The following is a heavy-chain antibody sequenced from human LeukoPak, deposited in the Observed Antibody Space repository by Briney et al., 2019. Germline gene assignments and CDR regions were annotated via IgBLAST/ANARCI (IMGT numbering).Heavy chain of an antibody. J-gene: IGHJ4*02. CDR1: GFTVSSNY. D-gene: IGHD6-19*01. CDR3: AKLGYSSGWYVDY. V-gene: IGHV3-23*01. Sequence: GGSLRLSCAASGFTVSSNYMSWVRQAPGKGLEWVSAISGSGGSTYYADSVKGRFTISRDNSKNTLYLQMNSLRAEDTAVYYCAKLGYSSGWYVDYWGQGTLVTVSS. CDR2: ISGSGGST.